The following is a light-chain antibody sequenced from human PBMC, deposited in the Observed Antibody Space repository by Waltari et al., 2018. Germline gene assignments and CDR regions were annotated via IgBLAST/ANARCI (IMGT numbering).Light chain of an antibody. Sequence: ELVLTQSPVTLSLPPGERPTLPGRASQSVSSSYLAWYQQKPGQAPRLLIYGASSRATGIPDRFSGSGSGTDFTLTISRLEPEDFAVYYCQQYGSSPPMYTFGQGTKLEIK. CDR1: QSVSSSY. V-gene: IGKV3-20*01. CDR2: GAS. J-gene: IGKJ2*01. CDR3: QQYGSSPPMYT.